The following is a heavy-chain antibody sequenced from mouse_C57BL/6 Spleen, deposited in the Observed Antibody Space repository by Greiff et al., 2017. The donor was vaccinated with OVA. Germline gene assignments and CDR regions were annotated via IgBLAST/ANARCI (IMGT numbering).Heavy chain of an antibody. D-gene: IGHD2-12*01. V-gene: IGHV14-3*01. Sequence: EVQLVQSVAELVRPGASVKLSCTASGFNINSTYMHWVKQRPDQGLEWIGRIDPANGNTKYAPKFQGKATITADTSSNTAYLQLSSLASADTAIAYCAGTTLDYWGQGTSLTVSS. CDR1: GFNINSTY. J-gene: IGHJ4*01. CDR3: AGTTLDY. CDR2: IDPANGNT.